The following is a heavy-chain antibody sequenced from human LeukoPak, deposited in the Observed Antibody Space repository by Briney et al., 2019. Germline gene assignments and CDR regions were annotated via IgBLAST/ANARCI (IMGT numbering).Heavy chain of an antibody. Sequence: SETLSLTCTVSGGSISSYYWSWIRQPAGKGLEWIGRIYTSGSTNYNPSLKSRVTMSVDTSKNQFSLKLSSVTAADTAVYYCARDVIEQLVVNWFDPWGQGTPVTVSS. CDR3: ARDVIEQLVVNWFDP. V-gene: IGHV4-4*07. D-gene: IGHD6-13*01. CDR2: IYTSGST. J-gene: IGHJ5*02. CDR1: GGSISSYY.